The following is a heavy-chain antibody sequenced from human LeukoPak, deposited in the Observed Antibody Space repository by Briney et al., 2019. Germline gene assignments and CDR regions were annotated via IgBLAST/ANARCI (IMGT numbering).Heavy chain of an antibody. V-gene: IGHV3-21*01. CDR3: ARGGVYRQGFDY. J-gene: IGHJ4*02. CDR2: ISTTSDYI. D-gene: IGHD5/OR15-5a*01. CDR1: GFTFSSYS. Sequence: GGSLRLSCAASGFTFSSYSMNWVRQAPGKGLEWVSSISTTSDYIYYAGSLKGRLTISRDNAKNSLYLQMNSLRAEDTAVYYCARGGVYRQGFDYWGQGTLVTVSS.